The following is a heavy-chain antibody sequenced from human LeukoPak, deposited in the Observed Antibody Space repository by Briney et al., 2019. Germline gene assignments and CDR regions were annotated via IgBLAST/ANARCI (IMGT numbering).Heavy chain of an antibody. J-gene: IGHJ4*02. CDR3: AAGGVYDLLDH. V-gene: IGHV1-24*01. CDR2: FDPENGEA. Sequence: ASVKVSCKVSGYTLTELSMHWVRQAPGKGLEWMGGFDPENGEAIYAQKLQGRVTMTEDTSTDTVYMELNSLKSEDTAVYYCAAGGVYDLLDHWGQGTLVTVSS. CDR1: GYTLTELS. D-gene: IGHD2-8*01.